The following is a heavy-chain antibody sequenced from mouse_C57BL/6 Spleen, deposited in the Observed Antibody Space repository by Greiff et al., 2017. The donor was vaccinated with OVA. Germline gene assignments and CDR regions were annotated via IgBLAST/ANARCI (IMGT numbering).Heavy chain of an antibody. CDR3: AREGFDY. CDR2: IYPGSGNT. V-gene: IGHV1-76*01. J-gene: IGHJ2*01. CDR1: GYTFTDYY. Sequence: VQLQQSGAELVRPGASVKLSCKASGYTFTDYYITWVKQRPGQGLEWIARIYPGSGNTYYNEKFKGKATLTAEKSSSTAYMQLSSLTSEDSAVYFCAREGFDYWGQGTTLTVSA.